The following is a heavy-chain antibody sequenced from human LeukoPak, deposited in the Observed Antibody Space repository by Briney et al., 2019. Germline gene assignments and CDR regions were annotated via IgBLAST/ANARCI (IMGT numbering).Heavy chain of an antibody. CDR3: AREGAAAWENAFDI. D-gene: IGHD6-13*01. V-gene: IGHV1-3*01. Sequence: ASVKVSCKASGYTFTSYAMHWVRQAPGQRLEWMGWINAGNGNTKYSQKFQGRVTITRDTSTSTAYMELRSLRSDDTAVYYCAREGAAAWENAFDIWGQGTMVTVSS. CDR1: GYTFTSYA. CDR2: INAGNGNT. J-gene: IGHJ3*02.